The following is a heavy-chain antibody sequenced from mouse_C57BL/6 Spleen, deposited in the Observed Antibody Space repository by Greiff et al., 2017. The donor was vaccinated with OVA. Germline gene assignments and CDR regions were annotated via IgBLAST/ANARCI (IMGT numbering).Heavy chain of an antibody. J-gene: IGHJ2*01. CDR1: GYSITSGYY. V-gene: IGHV3-6*01. CDR3: ARRFFDY. Sequence: EVQLQESGPGLVKPSQSLSLTCSVTGYSITSGYYWNWIRQFPGNKLEWMGYISYDGSNNYNPSLKNRISITRDTSKNQFFLKLNAVTTEDTATYYCARRFFDYWGQGTTLTVSS. CDR2: ISYDGSN.